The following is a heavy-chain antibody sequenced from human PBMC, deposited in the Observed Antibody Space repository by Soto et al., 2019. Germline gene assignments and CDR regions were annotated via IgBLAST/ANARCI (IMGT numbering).Heavy chain of an antibody. CDR1: GGSISSYY. D-gene: IGHD6-13*01. CDR3: ARLPASYSSRSGVFDY. V-gene: IGHV4-59*08. Sequence: ASETLSLTCTVSGGSISSYYWSWIRQPPGKGLEWIGYIYNSGSTNYNPSLKSRVTISVDTSKNQFSLKLSSVTAADTAVYYCARLPASYSSRSGVFDYWGQGTLVTVSS. CDR2: IYNSGST. J-gene: IGHJ4*02.